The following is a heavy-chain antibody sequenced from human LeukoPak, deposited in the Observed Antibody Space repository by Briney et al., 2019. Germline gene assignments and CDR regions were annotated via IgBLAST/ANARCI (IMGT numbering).Heavy chain of an antibody. J-gene: IGHJ4*02. V-gene: IGHV4-39*07. D-gene: IGHD3-22*01. Sequence: ASETLSLTCTVSGGSISSSSYYWGWIRQPPGKGLEWIGSIYYSGSTYYNPSLKSRVTISVDTSKNQFSLKLSSVTAADTAVYYCARGTRPGITMIVVVPTSPFDYWGQGTLVTVSS. CDR1: GGSISSSSYY. CDR3: ARGTRPGITMIVVVPTSPFDY. CDR2: IYYSGST.